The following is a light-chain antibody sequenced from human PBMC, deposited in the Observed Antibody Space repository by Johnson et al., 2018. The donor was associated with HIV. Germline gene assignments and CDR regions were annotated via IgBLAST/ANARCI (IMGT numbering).Light chain of an antibody. Sequence: QSVLTQPPSVSAAPGQKVTISCSGSSSNIGNKYVSWYHQLPGTAPKLLIYENSKRPSGIPDRFSGSKSGTSATLGITGLQTGDEADYYCGTCDRGLSAGGVFGTGTKVTVL. CDR3: GTCDRGLSAGGV. CDR1: SSNIGNKY. V-gene: IGLV1-51*02. J-gene: IGLJ1*01. CDR2: ENS.